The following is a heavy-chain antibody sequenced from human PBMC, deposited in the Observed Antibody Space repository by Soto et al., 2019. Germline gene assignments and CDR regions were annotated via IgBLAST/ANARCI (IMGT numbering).Heavy chain of an antibody. V-gene: IGHV4-34*01. CDR2: INHSGST. J-gene: IGHJ6*02. Sequence: QVQLQQWGAGLLKPSETLSLTCAVYGGSFSGYYWSWIRQPPGKGLEWIGEINHSGSTNYNPSLKSRVTISVDTSKNQFSLKLSSVTAADTAVYYCAGETGYCSSTSCYHYYYYGMDVWGQGTTVTVSS. D-gene: IGHD2-2*01. CDR3: AGETGYCSSTSCYHYYYYGMDV. CDR1: GGSFSGYY.